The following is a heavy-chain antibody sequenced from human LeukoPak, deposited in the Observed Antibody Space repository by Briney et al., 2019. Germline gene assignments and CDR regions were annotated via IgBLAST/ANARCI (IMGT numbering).Heavy chain of an antibody. J-gene: IGHJ4*02. V-gene: IGHV4-59*01. CDR2: IYYSGST. CDR1: GGSISSYY. D-gene: IGHD1-26*01. Sequence: PSETLSLTCTVSGGSISSYYWSWIRQPPGKGLEWIGYIYYSGSTNYNPSLKSRVTISVDTSKNQFSLKLSSVTAADTAVYYCARDHCGGYLFDYWGQGTLVTVSS. CDR3: ARDHCGGYLFDY.